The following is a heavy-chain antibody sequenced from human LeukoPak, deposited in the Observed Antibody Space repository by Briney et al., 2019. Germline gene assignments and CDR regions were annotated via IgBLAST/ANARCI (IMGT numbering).Heavy chain of an antibody. Sequence: ASVKVSCKASGYTFTSYDINWVRQATGQGLEWMGWMNPNSGNTGYAQKFQGRVTMTRNTSISTAYMELSSLRSEDTAVYYCARALHPHAVYGDYVGYWGQGTLVTVSS. CDR1: GYTFTSYD. CDR2: MNPNSGNT. V-gene: IGHV1-8*01. CDR3: ARALHPHAVYGDYVGY. D-gene: IGHD4-17*01. J-gene: IGHJ4*02.